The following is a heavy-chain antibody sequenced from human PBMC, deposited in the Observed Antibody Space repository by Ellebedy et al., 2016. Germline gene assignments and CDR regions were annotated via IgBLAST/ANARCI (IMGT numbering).Heavy chain of an antibody. CDR3: ARDGSSGSFDY. J-gene: IGHJ4*02. V-gene: IGHV3-64*02. Sequence: GGSLRLSXAASGFTFSSYAMHWVRQAPGKGLEYVSAISSNGGSTYYADSVKGRFTISRDNSKNTLYLQMGSLRAEDMAVYYCARDGSSGSFDYWGQGTLVTVSS. D-gene: IGHD6-19*01. CDR1: GFTFSSYA. CDR2: ISSNGGST.